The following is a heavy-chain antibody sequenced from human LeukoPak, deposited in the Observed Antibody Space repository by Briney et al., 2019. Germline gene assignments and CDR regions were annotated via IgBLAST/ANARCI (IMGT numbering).Heavy chain of an antibody. V-gene: IGHV4-59*01. J-gene: IGHJ6*03. CDR1: GGSISSYY. CDR3: ATHYYDRGPMDV. Sequence: PETLSLTCTVSGGSISSYYWSWIRQPPGKGLEWIGYIYYSGSTNYNPSLKSRVTISVDTSKNQFYLKLSSVTAADTAVYYCATHYYDRGPMDVWDKGTTVSVSS. D-gene: IGHD3-22*01. CDR2: IYYSGST.